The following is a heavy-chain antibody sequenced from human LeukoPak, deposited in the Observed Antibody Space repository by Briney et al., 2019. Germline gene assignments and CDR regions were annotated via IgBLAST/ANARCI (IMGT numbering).Heavy chain of an antibody. CDR2: INPNTGVT. D-gene: IGHD4-17*01. Sequence: ASVKVSCKASGGTSSSYAISWVRQAPGQGLERMGLINPNTGVTKFAQKFHGRVTMPRDTSMSAAYMELNRLTTDDTAMYYCARGDYGRADPWGQGSLVTVSS. V-gene: IGHV1-2*02. CDR3: ARGDYGRADP. J-gene: IGHJ5*02. CDR1: GGTSSSYA.